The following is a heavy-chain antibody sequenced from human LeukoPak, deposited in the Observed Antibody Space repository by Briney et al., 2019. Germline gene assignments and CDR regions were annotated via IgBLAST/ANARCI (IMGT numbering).Heavy chain of an antibody. CDR1: GFTLSNYW. CDR2: IKSDGVTT. V-gene: IGHV3-74*01. J-gene: IGHJ4*02. CDR3: ARTYDFWSGSQYYFDS. Sequence: GGSLRLSCAASGFTLSNYWMHWVRQAPGKGLVWVSRIKSDGVTTDYADSVKGRFTIFRDNAKNTLYLQMNSLRAGDTAVYYCARTYDFWSGSQYYFDSWGQGTLVTVSS. D-gene: IGHD3-3*01.